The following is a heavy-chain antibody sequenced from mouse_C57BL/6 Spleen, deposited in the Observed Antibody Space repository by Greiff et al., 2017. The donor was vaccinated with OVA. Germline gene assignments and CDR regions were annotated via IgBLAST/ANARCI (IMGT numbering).Heavy chain of an antibody. V-gene: IGHV2-6-1*01. CDR2: IWSDGST. CDR3: ARHPIYYGNYDYYAMDY. Sequence: VQLVESGPGLVAPSQSLSITCTVSGFSLTSYGVHWVRQPPGKGLEWLVVIWSDGSTTYNSALKSRLSISKDNSKSQVFLKMNSLQTDDTAMYYCARHPIYYGNYDYYAMDYWGQGTSVTVSS. D-gene: IGHD2-1*01. J-gene: IGHJ4*01. CDR1: GFSLTSYG.